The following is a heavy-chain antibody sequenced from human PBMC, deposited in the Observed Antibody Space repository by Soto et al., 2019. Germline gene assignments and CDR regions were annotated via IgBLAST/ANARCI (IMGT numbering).Heavy chain of an antibody. V-gene: IGHV1-18*01. D-gene: IGHD1-26*01. CDR3: AREYGSYLGFDY. Sequence: ASVKVSCKASGYTFSSHGISWVRQAPGQGLEWMGWISAYNGNTNYAQKLQGRVTMTTDTSTSTAYMELRSLRSYDTAVYYCAREYGSYLGFDYWGQGTLVTVSS. CDR1: GYTFSSHG. J-gene: IGHJ4*02. CDR2: ISAYNGNT.